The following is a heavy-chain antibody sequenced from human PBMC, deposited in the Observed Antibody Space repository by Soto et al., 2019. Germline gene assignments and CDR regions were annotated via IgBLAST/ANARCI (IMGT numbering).Heavy chain of an antibody. D-gene: IGHD6-19*01. J-gene: IGHJ4*02. V-gene: IGHV1-69*04. Sequence: SVKVSCKASGGTFSSYTISWVRQAPGQGLEWMGRIIPILGIANYAQKFQGRVTITADKSTSTAYMELSSLRSEDTAVYYCAKDRQFSGWLSAQTFDYWGQGTQVTVSS. CDR3: AKDRQFSGWLSAQTFDY. CDR1: GGTFSSYT. CDR2: IIPILGIA.